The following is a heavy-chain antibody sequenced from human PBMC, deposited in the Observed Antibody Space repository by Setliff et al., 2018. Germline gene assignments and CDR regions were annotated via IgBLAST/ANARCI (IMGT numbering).Heavy chain of an antibody. CDR3: TQVTHGLAAPEDY. CDR1: GFTFGDYA. D-gene: IGHD2-15*01. CDR2: IRSKAYGGTT. J-gene: IGHJ4*02. V-gene: IGHV3-49*04. Sequence: GGSLRLSCTTSGFTFGDYAMTWVRQAPGKGLEWVGLIRSKAYGGTTEYAASVKGRFTFSRDDSKSIAYLQMSSLPTEDTALYYCTQVTHGLAAPEDYWGQGTLVTVSS.